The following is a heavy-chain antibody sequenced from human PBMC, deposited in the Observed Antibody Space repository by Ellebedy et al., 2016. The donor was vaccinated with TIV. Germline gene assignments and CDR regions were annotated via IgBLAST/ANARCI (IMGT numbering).Heavy chain of an antibody. Sequence: GESLKISCAASGFTFSDYTMNWVRQAPGKGLEWVSTIYSGGAAYHGDSVKGRFTVSRDSSKNTVYLQMNSLRVEDTALYFCARNRDANGWYVDLWGQGTLVTVSS. D-gene: IGHD6-19*01. V-gene: IGHV3-66*01. CDR2: IYSGGAA. CDR1: GFTFSDYT. CDR3: ARNRDANGWYVDL. J-gene: IGHJ5*02.